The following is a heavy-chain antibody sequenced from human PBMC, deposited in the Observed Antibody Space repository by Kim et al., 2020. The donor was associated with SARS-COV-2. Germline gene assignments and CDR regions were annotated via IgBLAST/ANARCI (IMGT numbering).Heavy chain of an antibody. CDR1: GGSFSGYY. Sequence: SETLSLTCAVYGGSFSGYYWSWIRQPPGKGLEWIGEINHSGSTNYNPSLKSRVTISVDTSKNQFSLKLSSVTAADTAVYYCARWGGVPAAIRYYYSYYMDTWGKGTTVTASS. V-gene: IGHV4-34*01. CDR3: ARWGGVPAAIRYYYSYYMDT. CDR2: INHSGST. J-gene: IGHJ6*03. D-gene: IGHD2-2*02.